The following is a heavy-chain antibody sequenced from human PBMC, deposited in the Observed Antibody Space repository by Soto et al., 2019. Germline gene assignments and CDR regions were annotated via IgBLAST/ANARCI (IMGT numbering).Heavy chain of an antibody. J-gene: IGHJ3*02. V-gene: IGHV3-23*01. Sequence: EVQLLESGGGLVQPGGSLRLSCAASGFTFSSYAMSWVRQAPGKGLEWVSSIGSSGGSTYYADSVKGRFTISRDNSKNKLSLQMNSLRAEDTAVFYCAKYLADSSRYRWTFAIWGHGTMVTVSS. CDR1: GFTFSSYA. CDR3: AKYLADSSRYRWTFAI. CDR2: IGSSGGST. D-gene: IGHD6-13*01.